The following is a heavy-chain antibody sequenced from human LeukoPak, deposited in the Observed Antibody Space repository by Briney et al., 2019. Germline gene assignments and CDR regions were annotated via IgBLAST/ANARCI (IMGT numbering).Heavy chain of an antibody. V-gene: IGHV3-30*18. CDR3: AKAAVARSSSSWYVDYYYYYGMDV. CDR2: ISYDGSNK. D-gene: IGHD6-13*01. CDR1: GFTFSSYG. Sequence: GSLRLSCAASGFTFSSYGMHWVRQAPGKGLEWVAVISYDGSNKYYADSVKGRFTISRDNSKNTLHLQMNSLRAEDTAVYYCAKAAVARSSSSWYVDYYYYYGMDVWGQGTTVTVSS. J-gene: IGHJ6*02.